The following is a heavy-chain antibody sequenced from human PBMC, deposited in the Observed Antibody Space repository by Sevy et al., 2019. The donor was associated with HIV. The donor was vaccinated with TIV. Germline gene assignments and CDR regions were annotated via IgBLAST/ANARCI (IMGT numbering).Heavy chain of an antibody. V-gene: IGHV3-30-3*01. D-gene: IGHD1-26*01. CDR3: ARDRIVGATEPYYGMDV. CDR2: ISYDGSNK. Sequence: GGSLRLSCAASGFTFSSYAMHWVRQAPGKGLEWVAVISYDGSNKYYADSVKGGFTISRDNSKNTLYLQMNSLRAEDTAVYYCARDRIVGATEPYYGMDVWGQGTTVTVSS. J-gene: IGHJ6*02. CDR1: GFTFSSYA.